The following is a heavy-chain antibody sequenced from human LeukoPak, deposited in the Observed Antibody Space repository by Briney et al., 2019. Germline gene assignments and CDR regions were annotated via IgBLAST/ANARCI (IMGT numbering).Heavy chain of an antibody. Sequence: GGSLRLSCAASGFTFSSYWMSWVRQAPGKGLEWVANIKQDGSGKYYVGSVKGRFTISRDNAKNSLYLQMNSLRAEDTAVYYCARDSWDYYGSGSYYRNYYYYGMDVWGKGTTVTVSS. V-gene: IGHV3-7*03. CDR3: ARDSWDYYGSGSYYRNYYYYGMDV. CDR2: IKQDGSGK. D-gene: IGHD3-10*01. CDR1: GFTFSSYW. J-gene: IGHJ6*04.